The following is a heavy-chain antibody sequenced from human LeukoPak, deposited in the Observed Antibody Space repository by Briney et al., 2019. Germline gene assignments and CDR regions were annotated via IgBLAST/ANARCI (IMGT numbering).Heavy chain of an antibody. V-gene: IGHV4-59*01. J-gene: IGHJ2*01. CDR3: ARAAVYGSGWLRYFDL. CDR2: SYYSGST. D-gene: IGHD6-19*01. Sequence: SETLSLTCTVSGGSISSYYWSWIRKPPAPGLDLNGFSYYSGSTSSYPSLTLRVPISVDTATYQFSLTLRSVTAADAAVYYCARAAVYGSGWLRYFDLWGRGTLVTVSS. CDR1: GGSISSYY.